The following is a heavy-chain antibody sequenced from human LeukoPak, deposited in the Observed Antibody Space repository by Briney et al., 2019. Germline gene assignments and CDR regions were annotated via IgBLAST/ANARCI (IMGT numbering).Heavy chain of an antibody. V-gene: IGHV1-46*01. J-gene: IGHJ6*02. CDR2: INPSGGNT. D-gene: IGHD5-18*01. CDR3: AREVVGNVDTAMVTRGYYYYGMDV. Sequence: ASVKVSCEASGYTFTSYYMHWVRQAPGQGLEWMGIINPSGGNTSYAQKFQGRVTMTRDTSTSTVYMELSSLRSEDTAVYYCAREVVGNVDTAMVTRGYYYYGMDVWGQGTTVTVSS. CDR1: GYTFTSYY.